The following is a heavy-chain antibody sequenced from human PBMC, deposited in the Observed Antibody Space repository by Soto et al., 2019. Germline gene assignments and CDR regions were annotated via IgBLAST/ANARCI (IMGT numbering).Heavy chain of an antibody. CDR3: ARHLRTGSYRHPAY. Sequence: QVQLVESGGVVVQPGRSLRLSCAASGFTFSSYTMEWVRQAPGKGLECVAVIWNDASDKHYSDSVKGRFIISRDNSNNPLYLEMNSLRADDTAIYYCARHLRTGSYRHPAYWGQGTLVTVSS. CDR2: IWNDASDK. V-gene: IGHV3-33*01. CDR1: GFTFSSYT. D-gene: IGHD3-10*02. J-gene: IGHJ4*02.